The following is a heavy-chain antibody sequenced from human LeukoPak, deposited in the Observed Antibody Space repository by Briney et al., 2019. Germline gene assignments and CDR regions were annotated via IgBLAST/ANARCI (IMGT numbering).Heavy chain of an antibody. CDR3: ARDPPPVGGSWKRRIGSFGI. J-gene: IGHJ3*02. V-gene: IGHV1-46*01. Sequence: ASVKVSCKASGYTFTSYYMHWVRQAPGQGLEWMGIINPSGGSTSYAQKFQGRVTMTRDTSTSTVYMELSSLRPEDTAVYYCARDPPPVGGSWKRRIGSFGIWGQGTMVTVSS. CDR1: GYTFTSYY. D-gene: IGHD6-13*01. CDR2: INPSGGST.